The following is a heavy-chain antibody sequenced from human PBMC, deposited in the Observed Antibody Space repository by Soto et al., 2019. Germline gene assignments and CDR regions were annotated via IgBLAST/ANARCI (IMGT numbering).Heavy chain of an antibody. J-gene: IGHJ4*02. CDR3: AKDILIRGGFDY. D-gene: IGHD2-21*01. CDR1: GFTFSSYA. CDR2: ISTGGGST. V-gene: IGHV3-23*01. Sequence: GWSLRLSCAASGFTFSSYAMTWVRQAPGKGLEWVSGISTGGGSTYYADSVKGRFTISRDNSKNTLYLQMNSLRAEDTAVYYCAKDILIRGGFDYWGQGTLVTVSS.